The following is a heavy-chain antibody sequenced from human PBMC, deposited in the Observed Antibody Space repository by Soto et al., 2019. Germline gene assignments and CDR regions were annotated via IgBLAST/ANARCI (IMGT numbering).Heavy chain of an antibody. CDR2: ISSSGSTI. CDR1: GFTFNSYE. V-gene: IGHV3-48*03. Sequence: GGSLRLSCAASGFTFNSYEMNWVRQAPGKGLEWVSYISSSGSTIYYIDSVKGRFTISRDNAKNSLYLQMNSLRAEDTAVYYCARGGMAVGGWGNVDYWGQGTLITVSS. D-gene: IGHD6-19*01. CDR3: ARGGMAVGGWGNVDY. J-gene: IGHJ4*02.